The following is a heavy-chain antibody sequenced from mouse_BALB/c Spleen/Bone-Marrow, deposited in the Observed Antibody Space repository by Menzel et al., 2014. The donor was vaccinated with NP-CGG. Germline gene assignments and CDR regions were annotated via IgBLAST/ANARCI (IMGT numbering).Heavy chain of an antibody. Sequence: VQLQQPVAELVKPGASVKLSCTASGSNIKDTYMHWVKQRPEQGLEWIGRIDPANGNTKYDPKFQGKATITADTSSNTACLQLSSVTSEYTAVYYCAAYYRYLAWFAYWGQGTLVTVSA. D-gene: IGHD2-14*01. CDR2: IDPANGNT. J-gene: IGHJ3*01. CDR1: GSNIKDTY. CDR3: AAYYRYLAWFAY. V-gene: IGHV14-3*02.